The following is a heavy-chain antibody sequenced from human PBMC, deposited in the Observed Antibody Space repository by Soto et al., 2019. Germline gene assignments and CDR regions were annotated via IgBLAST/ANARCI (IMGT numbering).Heavy chain of an antibody. CDR2: IYDSGST. J-gene: IGHJ6*03. CDR1: GGFISSYY. V-gene: IGHV4-59*01. CDR3: TRDGGTPRAHSYHYYMDV. Sequence: SETLSLTCAVSGGFISSYYWSWIRQSPGKGLEWIGYIYDSGSTSYNPSLKSRVTISLDTSKNQFSLRLSSVTAADTAVYYCTRDGGTPRAHSYHYYMDVWGKGTMVTVSS.